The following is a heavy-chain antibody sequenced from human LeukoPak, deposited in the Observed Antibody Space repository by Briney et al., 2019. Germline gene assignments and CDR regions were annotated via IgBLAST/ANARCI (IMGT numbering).Heavy chain of an antibody. Sequence: ASETLSLTCTVSGGSISSYYWSWIWQPPGKGLEWIGYIYYSGSTNYNPSLKSRVTISVDTSKNQFSLKLSSVTAADTAVYYCARERVEMATMGGDAFDIWGQGTMVTVSS. J-gene: IGHJ3*02. CDR3: ARERVEMATMGGDAFDI. D-gene: IGHD5-24*01. V-gene: IGHV4-59*01. CDR2: IYYSGST. CDR1: GGSISSYY.